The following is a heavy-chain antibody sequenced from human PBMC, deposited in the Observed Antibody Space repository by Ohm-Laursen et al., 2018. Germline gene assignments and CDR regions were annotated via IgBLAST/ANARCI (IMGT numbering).Heavy chain of an antibody. D-gene: IGHD2-15*01. J-gene: IGHJ3*02. CDR3: ARDLHISHCGAGSCYLDAFDI. Sequence: SLRLSCTASGFTFSDYYMDWIRQAPGKGLEWVSYISSSGSTIYYADSVKGRFTISRDNAKNSLYLQMNSLRAEDTALYYCARDLHISHCGAGSCYLDAFDIWGQGTMVTVSS. CDR2: ISSSGSTI. CDR1: GFTFSDYY. V-gene: IGHV3-11*01.